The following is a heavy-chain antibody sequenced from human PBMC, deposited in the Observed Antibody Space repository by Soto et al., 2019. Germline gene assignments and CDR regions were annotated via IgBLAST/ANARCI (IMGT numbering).Heavy chain of an antibody. V-gene: IGHV3-30*18. J-gene: IGHJ4*02. CDR2: ISYEGSNK. CDR1: GFSFSTYG. CDR3: AQDRGNYGSGSYTY. D-gene: IGHD3-10*01. Sequence: QVQLVESGGGVVQPGRSLRLSCAASGFSFSTYGMHWVRQAPGKGQEWVAVISYEGSNKYYADSVKGRFTISRDNSKNPLYLPMDSLRVEDMAVYYCAQDRGNYGSGSYTYWGQGTLVTVSS.